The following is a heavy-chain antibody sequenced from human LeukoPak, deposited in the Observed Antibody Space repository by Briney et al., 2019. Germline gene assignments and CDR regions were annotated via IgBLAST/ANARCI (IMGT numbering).Heavy chain of an antibody. CDR1: GFTFSNYG. J-gene: IGHJ4*02. CDR3: TRERVWYSSSRYDY. D-gene: IGHD6-13*01. V-gene: IGHV3-23*01. CDR2: ISVSGDDT. Sequence: RPGGSLRLSCAASGFTFSNYGMTWVRQAPGKGLEWVSHISVSGDDTYYADSVKGRFTISRDNSKDTLYLQMNSLRDEDTAVYYCTRERVWYSSSRYDYWGQGTRVTVSS.